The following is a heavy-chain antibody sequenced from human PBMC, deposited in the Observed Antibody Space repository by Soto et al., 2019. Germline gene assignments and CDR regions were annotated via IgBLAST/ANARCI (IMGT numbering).Heavy chain of an antibody. CDR3: ARSFYDSSGYFLLFDY. V-gene: IGHV2-5*02. Sequence: QITLKESGPTLVKPTQTLTLTCTFSGFSLSTTGAGVGWIRQPPGKALEWLALIYWDDVKRYSPSLKTRLTITKDTSKNQVVLTMTNMDPVDTATYYCARSFYDSSGYFLLFDYWGQGTLVTVSS. CDR2: IYWDDVK. D-gene: IGHD3-22*01. J-gene: IGHJ4*02. CDR1: GFSLSTTGAG.